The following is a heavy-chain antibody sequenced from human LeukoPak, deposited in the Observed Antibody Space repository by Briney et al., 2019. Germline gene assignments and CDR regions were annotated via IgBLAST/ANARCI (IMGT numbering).Heavy chain of an antibody. CDR1: GFTFSSYA. CDR3: TTWIQKYFSDY. Sequence: GGSLRLSCAASGFTFSSYAMHWVRQAPGKGLEWVSMISFDVSKEDYADSARGRFTISRDNSKNTLYLQMNNLRVEDSAVYYCTTWIQKYFSDYWGQGTLVSVSS. V-gene: IGHV3-30*04. CDR2: ISFDVSKE. J-gene: IGHJ4*02. D-gene: IGHD5-18*01.